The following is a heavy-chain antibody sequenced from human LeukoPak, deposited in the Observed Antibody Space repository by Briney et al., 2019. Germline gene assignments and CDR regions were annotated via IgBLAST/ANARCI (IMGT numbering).Heavy chain of an antibody. V-gene: IGHV4-59*01. CDR1: GGSISSYY. J-gene: IGHJ4*02. Sequence: PSETLSLTCTVSGGSISSYYWSWIRQPPGKGLEWIGYIYYSGSTNYNPSLKSRVTISVDTSKNQFSLKPSSVTAADTAVYYCAREIAAADGYFDYWGQGTLVTVSS. D-gene: IGHD6-13*01. CDR2: IYYSGST. CDR3: AREIAAADGYFDY.